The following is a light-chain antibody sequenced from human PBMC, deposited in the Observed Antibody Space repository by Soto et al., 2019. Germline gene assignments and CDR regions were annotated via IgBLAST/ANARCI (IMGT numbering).Light chain of an antibody. CDR1: QSISSW. J-gene: IGKJ2*01. CDR3: QQYNSYST. V-gene: IGKV1-5*01. CDR2: AAS. Sequence: DIPMTQSPSTLSASVGDRVTITCRASQSISSWLAWYQQKPGKAPKLLIYAASTLEIGVPSRFSGSGSGTDFSLTISSLQPDDFATYFCQQYNSYSTFGQGTKLEIK.